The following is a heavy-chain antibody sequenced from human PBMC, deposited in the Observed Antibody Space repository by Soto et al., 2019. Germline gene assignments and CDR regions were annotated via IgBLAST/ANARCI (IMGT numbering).Heavy chain of an antibody. D-gene: IGHD6-25*01. CDR3: ARALKAKITADYFDF. J-gene: IGHJ4*02. CDR2: ISNGVRRT. V-gene: IGHV3-11*01. Sequence: PGGSLRLSCAASGFSFSDNYMSWIRQAPGKGLEWVSYISNGVRRTYYAESVKGRFTISRDNVRNSLYLQMSSLRAEDTAVYFCARALKAKITADYFDFWGQGTPVTVSS. CDR1: GFSFSDNY.